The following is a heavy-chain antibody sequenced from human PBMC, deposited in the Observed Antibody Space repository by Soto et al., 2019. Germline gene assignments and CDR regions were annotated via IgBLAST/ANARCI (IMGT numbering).Heavy chain of an antibody. V-gene: IGHV1-69*13. CDR3: ARAETNGWNGFGADKYYFDF. CDR1: GGTFSSYA. D-gene: IGHD1-1*01. CDR2: IIPIFGTA. Sequence: SVKVSCKASGGTFSSYAISWVRQAPGQGLEWMGGIIPIFGTANYAQKFQGRVTITADESTSTAYMELSSLRSEDTAVYYCARAETNGWNGFGADKYYFDFWGQGTLVTVSS. J-gene: IGHJ4*02.